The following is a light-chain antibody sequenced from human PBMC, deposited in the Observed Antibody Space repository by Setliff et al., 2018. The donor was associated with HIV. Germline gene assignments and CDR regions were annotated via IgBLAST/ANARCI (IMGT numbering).Light chain of an antibody. CDR2: RND. Sequence: QSVLTQPPSASGTPGQRVTISCSGSSSNIGSNTVNWYQQLPGTAPKLLIYRNDQRPSGVPDRFSGSKSGTSASLAISGLQSEDEADYYCAAWDDSLNGYVFGTGTKGTV. V-gene: IGLV1-44*01. CDR1: SSNIGSNT. CDR3: AAWDDSLNGYV. J-gene: IGLJ1*01.